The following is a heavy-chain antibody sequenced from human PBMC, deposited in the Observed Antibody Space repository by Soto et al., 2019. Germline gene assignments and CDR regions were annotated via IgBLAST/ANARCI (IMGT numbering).Heavy chain of an antibody. D-gene: IGHD3-22*01. CDR3: AKGGGSKDYYDSTGYYLYYYYAMDV. Sequence: EVQLLESGGGLVQPGGSLRLSCAASGFTFSSYAMTWVRQAPGKGLEWVSALSGSGVSTYYAGSVKGQFTISSDNSKNTLYLQMNSLRAEDTAVYYCAKGGGSKDYYDSTGYYLYYYYAMDVWGQGTTVTVSS. CDR2: LSGSGVST. V-gene: IGHV3-23*01. J-gene: IGHJ6*02. CDR1: GFTFSSYA.